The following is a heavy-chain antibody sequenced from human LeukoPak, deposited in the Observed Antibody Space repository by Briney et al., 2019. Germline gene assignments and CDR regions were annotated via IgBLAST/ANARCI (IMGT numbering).Heavy chain of an antibody. CDR3: LRDRAVAGTEDFYFDF. Sequence: GGSLRLSCAASGFTFSRYWMHWVRQAPGKGLVWVSRISGDARTTTYADSVKGRFTIFRDNAKNTLYLQMNSLRADDTALYYCLRDRAVAGTEDFYFDFWGQGTLVTVSS. J-gene: IGHJ4*02. CDR1: GFTFSRYW. V-gene: IGHV3-74*01. D-gene: IGHD6-19*01. CDR2: ISGDARTT.